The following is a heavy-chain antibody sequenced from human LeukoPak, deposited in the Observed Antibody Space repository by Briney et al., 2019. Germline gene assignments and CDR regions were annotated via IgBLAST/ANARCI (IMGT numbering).Heavy chain of an antibody. CDR2: IYPGDSDT. CDR3: ARLNAAATGTTDFDY. V-gene: IGHV5-51*01. J-gene: IGHJ4*02. CDR1: GYKFISNW. D-gene: IGHD1-1*01. Sequence: GESLKISCKGSGYKFISNWVGWVRQMPGKGLEWMGIIYPGDSDTRYSPSFQGQVTISADKSINTAYLQWSSLKASDTAMYYCARLNAAATGTTDFDYWGKGTLVTVSS.